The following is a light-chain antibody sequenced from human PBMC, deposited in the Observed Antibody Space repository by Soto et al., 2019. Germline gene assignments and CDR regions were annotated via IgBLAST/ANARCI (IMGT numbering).Light chain of an antibody. Sequence: DIQMTQSPSTLSASVGDRVTITCRASQSLSGWLVWYQQKPGKAPKLLIYKTSTLESGVPSRFSGSGSGTQFTLTITSLQPDDFATYYCLQYNSSYTFGQGTKVDIK. CDR1: QSLSGW. CDR2: KTS. J-gene: IGKJ2*01. CDR3: LQYNSSYT. V-gene: IGKV1-5*03.